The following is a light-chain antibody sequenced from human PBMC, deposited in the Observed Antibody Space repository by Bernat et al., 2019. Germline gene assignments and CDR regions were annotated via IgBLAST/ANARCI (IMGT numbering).Light chain of an antibody. J-gene: IGKJ4*01. CDR1: QGVSSY. CDR3: QQRSNWPLT. Sequence: EIVLTQSPATLSLSPGERATLSCRASQGVSSYLAWYQQKPGQAPRLLIYDTSNRATGIPARFSGSRSVTDFTLTISSLEPEDFAVYYCQQRSNWPLTFGGGTKVEIK. V-gene: IGKV3-11*01. CDR2: DTS.